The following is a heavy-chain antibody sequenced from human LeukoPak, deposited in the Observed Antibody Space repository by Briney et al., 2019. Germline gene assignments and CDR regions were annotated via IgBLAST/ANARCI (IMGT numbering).Heavy chain of an antibody. CDR1: GGSISSSSYY. V-gene: IGHV4-39*07. CDR3: AIRGPRVEP. Sequence: SETLSLTCTVSGGSISSSSYYWGWIRQPPGKGLEWIGSIYYSGSTYYNPSLKSRVTISVDTSKNQFSLKLSSVTAADTAVYYCAIRGPRVEPWGQGNLVTVSS. J-gene: IGHJ5*02. CDR2: IYYSGST.